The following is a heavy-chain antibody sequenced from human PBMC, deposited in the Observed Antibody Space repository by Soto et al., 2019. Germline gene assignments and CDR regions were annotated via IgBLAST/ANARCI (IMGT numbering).Heavy chain of an antibody. CDR2: INPNSGGT. CDR1: GYTFTGYY. Sequence: ASVKVSCRASGYTFTGYYMHWVRQAPGQGLEWMGWINPNSGGTNCSQKFQGWVTMTRDTSKNQFSLKLTSVTAADTAVYSCARAPRSAYYHDHSGQGTLVTVSS. CDR3: ARAPRSAYYHDH. V-gene: IGHV1-2*04. J-gene: IGHJ4*02. D-gene: IGHD3-3*01.